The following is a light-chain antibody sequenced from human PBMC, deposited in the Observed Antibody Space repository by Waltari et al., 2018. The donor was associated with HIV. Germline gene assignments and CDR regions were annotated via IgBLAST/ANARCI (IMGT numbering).Light chain of an antibody. J-gene: IGKJ5*01. CDR2: DAS. CDR1: QGIPNN. Sequence: DIRLTQSPSFLSASVGDTVTITCRASQGIPNNVAWYQQKPGKAPKSLIYDASTLQSGVPSRFSGSGSGTEFTLTISSLQPEDFATYFCQQVKSYPLTFGQWTRLEI. CDR3: QQVKSYPLT. V-gene: IGKV1-9*01.